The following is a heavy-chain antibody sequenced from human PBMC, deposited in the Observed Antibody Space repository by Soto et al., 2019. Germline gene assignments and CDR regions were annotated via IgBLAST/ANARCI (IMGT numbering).Heavy chain of an antibody. V-gene: IGHV3-15*01. CDR2: IKSKTDGGTT. J-gene: IGHJ6*03. CDR3: TTKVVPAAMYYYYYMDV. Sequence: PGGSLILSCAAYGFTFSNALMSWVRQAPGKGLGWVGRIKSKTDGGTTDYAAPVKGRFTISRDDSKNTLYLQMNSLKTEDTAVYYCTTKVVPAAMYYYYYMDVWGKGTTVTVSS. D-gene: IGHD2-2*01. CDR1: GFTFSNAL.